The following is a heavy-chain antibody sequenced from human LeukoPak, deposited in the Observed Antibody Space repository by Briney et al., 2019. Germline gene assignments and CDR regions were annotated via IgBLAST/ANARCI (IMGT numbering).Heavy chain of an antibody. CDR1: GGSISTYS. D-gene: IGHD6-19*01. CDR3: ARDTTVASGMQF. V-gene: IGHV4-4*07. J-gene: IGHJ4*02. CDR2: VVTTTT. Sequence: SETLSLTCTVSGGSISTYSWTWVRKSPGKGLEWIGSVVTTTTNYSPALRSRVAISVHTSKNQFSLRLESVTTADTAVYYCARDTTVASGMQFWGQGALVTVSS.